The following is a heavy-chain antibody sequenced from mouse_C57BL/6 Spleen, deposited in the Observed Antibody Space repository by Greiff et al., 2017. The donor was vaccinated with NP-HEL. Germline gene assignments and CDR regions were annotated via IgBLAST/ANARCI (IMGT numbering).Heavy chain of an antibody. Sequence: EVNVVESGGGLVQPGGSLSLSCAASGFTFTDYYMSWVRQPPGKALEWLGFIRNKANGYTTEYSASVKGRFTISRDNSQSILYLQMNALRAEDSATYYCARYKSGSSLYWYFDVWGTGTTVTVSS. CDR1: GFTFTDYY. CDR3: ARYKSGSSLYWYFDV. J-gene: IGHJ1*03. D-gene: IGHD1-1*01. V-gene: IGHV7-3*01. CDR2: IRNKANGYTT.